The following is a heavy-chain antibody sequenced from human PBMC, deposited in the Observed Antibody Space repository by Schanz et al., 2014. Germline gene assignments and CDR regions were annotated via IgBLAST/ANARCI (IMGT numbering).Heavy chain of an antibody. CDR3: VKDLQRELLRDDHYYGMDV. V-gene: IGHV3-33*06. J-gene: IGHJ6*02. D-gene: IGHD1-26*01. CDR2: VCYDGSKK. Sequence: LVESGGGVVQPGRSLSLSCAASGFTFSSYGMHWVRQVPGNGLEWVAVVCYDGSKKYYADSVKGRFTTSRDNSKNTMYLQMNSLRAEDTAVYYCVKDLQRELLRDDHYYGMDVWGQGTTVTVSS. CDR1: GFTFSSYG.